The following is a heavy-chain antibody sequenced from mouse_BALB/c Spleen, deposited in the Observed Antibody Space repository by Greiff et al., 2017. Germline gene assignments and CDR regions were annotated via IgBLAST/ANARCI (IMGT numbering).Heavy chain of an antibody. CDR2: ISYSGST. V-gene: IGHV3-2*02. CDR1: GYSITSDYA. J-gene: IGHJ4*01. Sequence: EVKLVESGPGLVKPSQSLSLTCTVTGYSITSDYAWNWIRQFPGNKLEWMGYISYSGSTSYNPSLKSRISITRDTSKNQFFLQLNSVTTEDTATYYCAKKGSLYAMDYWGQGTSVTVSS. D-gene: IGHD6-2*01. CDR3: AKKGSLYAMDY.